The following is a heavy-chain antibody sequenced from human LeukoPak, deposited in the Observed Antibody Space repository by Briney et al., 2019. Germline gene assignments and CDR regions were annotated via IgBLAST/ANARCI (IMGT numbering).Heavy chain of an antibody. CDR1: GFTFSIYD. Sequence: GGSLRLSCAAPGFTFSIYDMSWVRQAPGKGLEWVSAISGSGSSTYYADSVKGHFTISRDNSKNTLFLQMNSLRVEDTAIYYCAKGGYNYNYLFDYWGQGALVTVSS. D-gene: IGHD5-18*01. CDR3: AKGGYNYNYLFDY. J-gene: IGHJ4*02. CDR2: ISGSGSST. V-gene: IGHV3-23*01.